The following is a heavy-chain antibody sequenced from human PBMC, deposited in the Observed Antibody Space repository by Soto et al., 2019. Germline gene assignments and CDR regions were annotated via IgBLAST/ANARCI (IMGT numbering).Heavy chain of an antibody. CDR3: ARDLGRGYSSPGRVDP. J-gene: IGHJ5*02. D-gene: IGHD5-18*01. Sequence: EVQLVESGGGLVQPGGSLRLSCAASGFTFSSYSMNWVRQAPGKGLEWVSYISSSSSTIYYADSVKGRFTISRDNAKNSLYLQMNSLRDEDTAVYYCARDLGRGYSSPGRVDPWGQGTLVTVSS. V-gene: IGHV3-48*02. CDR1: GFTFSSYS. CDR2: ISSSSSTI.